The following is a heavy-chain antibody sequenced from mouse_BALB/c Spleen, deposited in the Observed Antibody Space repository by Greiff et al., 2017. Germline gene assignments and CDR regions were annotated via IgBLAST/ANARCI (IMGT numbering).Heavy chain of an antibody. CDR3: ARDYGSSSWYFDV. CDR2: IRNKANGYTT. D-gene: IGHD1-1*01. Sequence: EVQGVESGGGLVQPGGSLRLSCATSGFTFTDYYMSWVRQPPGKALEWLGFIRNKANGYTTEYSASVKGRFTISRDNSQSILYLQMNTLRAEDSATYYCARDYGSSSWYFDVWGAGTTVTVSS. V-gene: IGHV7-3*02. J-gene: IGHJ1*01. CDR1: GFTFTDYY.